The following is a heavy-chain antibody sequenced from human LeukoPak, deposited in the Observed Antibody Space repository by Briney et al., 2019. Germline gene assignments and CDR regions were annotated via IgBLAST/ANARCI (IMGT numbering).Heavy chain of an antibody. CDR3: ARGLLRGVVITYYYYYYMDV. D-gene: IGHD3-22*01. Sequence: ASVKVSCKASGYTFTSYDIDWVRQAPGQGLEWMGWMNPNSGNTGYAQKFQGRVTMTRNTSISTAYMELSSLRSEDTAVYYCARGLLRGVVITYYYYYYMDVWGKGTTVTVSS. CDR1: GYTFTSYD. J-gene: IGHJ6*03. CDR2: MNPNSGNT. V-gene: IGHV1-8*01.